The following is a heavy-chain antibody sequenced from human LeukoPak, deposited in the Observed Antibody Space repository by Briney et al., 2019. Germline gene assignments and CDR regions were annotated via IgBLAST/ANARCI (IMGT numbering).Heavy chain of an antibody. CDR1: GFTFSSYA. CDR3: VSRGGYSYGYYYYYGMDV. V-gene: IGHV3-23*01. Sequence: GGSLRLSCAASGFTFSSYAMSWVRQAPGKGLEWVSAISGSGGSTYYADSVKGRFTISRDNSKNTLYLQMNSLRAEDTAVYYCVSRGGYSYGYYYYYGMDVWGQGTTVTVSS. D-gene: IGHD5-18*01. J-gene: IGHJ6*02. CDR2: ISGSGGST.